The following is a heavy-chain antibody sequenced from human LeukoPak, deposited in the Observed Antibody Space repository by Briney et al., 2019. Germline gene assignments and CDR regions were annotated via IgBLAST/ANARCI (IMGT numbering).Heavy chain of an antibody. V-gene: IGHV3-30*02. D-gene: IGHD3-22*01. CDR1: GFTFSSYG. CDR2: IRYDGSNK. CDR3: AKGDNKYYYDSSGYFG. J-gene: IGHJ4*02. Sequence: GGSLRLSCAASGFTFSSYGMHWVRQAPGKGLEWVAFIRYDGSNKYYADSVKGRFTISRDNSKNTLYLQMNSLRAEDTAVYYCAKGDNKYYYDSSGYFGWGQGTLVTVSS.